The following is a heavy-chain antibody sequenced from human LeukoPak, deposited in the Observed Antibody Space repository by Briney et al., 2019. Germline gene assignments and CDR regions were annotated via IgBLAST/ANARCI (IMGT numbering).Heavy chain of an antibody. CDR2: LYYSGTT. D-gene: IGHD3-10*01. CDR1: GFTFSRHW. V-gene: IGHV4-59*04. CDR3: AVLWLTQYCFDS. Sequence: GSLRLSCAASGFTFSRHWMSWVRQPPGKGLEWIGNLYYSGTTYYNPSLKSRVTISVDTSKNQFSLKLSSVTAADTAVYYCAVLWLTQYCFDSWGQGTLVTVSS. J-gene: IGHJ4*02.